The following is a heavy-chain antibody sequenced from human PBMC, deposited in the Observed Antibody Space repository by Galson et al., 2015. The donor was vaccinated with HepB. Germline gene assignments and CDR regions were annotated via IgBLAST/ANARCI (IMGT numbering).Heavy chain of an antibody. CDR3: ASLYGGYWSFDAFDI. V-gene: IGHV3-21*01. CDR2: ISSSSSYI. D-gene: IGHD1-26*01. J-gene: IGHJ3*02. Sequence: SLRLSCAASGFTFSSYSMNWVRQAPGKGLEWVSSISSSSSYIYYADSVKGRFTISRDNAKNSLYLQMNSLRAEDTAVYYCASLYGGYWSFDAFDIWGQGTMVTVSS. CDR1: GFTFSSYS.